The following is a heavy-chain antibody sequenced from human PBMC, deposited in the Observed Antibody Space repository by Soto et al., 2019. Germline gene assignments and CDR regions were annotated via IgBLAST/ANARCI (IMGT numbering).Heavy chain of an antibody. D-gene: IGHD3-9*01. CDR1: VGSISIYY. CDR3: ARGGAYYDILTGYYDYYYYGMDV. V-gene: IGHV4-59*01. J-gene: IGHJ6*02. CDR2: IYYSGST. Sequence: SETLSLTCTFGVGSISIYYWSWIRQPTGKGLELLRYIYYSGSTNYNPSLKSRVTISVDTSKNQFSLKLSSVTAAETAVYYCARGGAYYDILTGYYDYYYYGMDVWGQGTTVTVSS.